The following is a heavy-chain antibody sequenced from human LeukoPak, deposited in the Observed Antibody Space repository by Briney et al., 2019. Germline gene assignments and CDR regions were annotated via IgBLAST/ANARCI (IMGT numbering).Heavy chain of an antibody. D-gene: IGHD3-22*01. V-gene: IGHV4-38-2*01. CDR3: ARGGRGYYDFLDY. Sequence: PGGSLRLSCAASGFTFSSYWMHWVRQAPGKGLEWIGTIYRSGSTYYNPSLKSRVTMSIDTSKNQFSLNLTSVTAADTAVYYCARGGRGYYDFLDYWGQGTLVSVSS. CDR1: GFTFSSYW. CDR2: IYRSGST. J-gene: IGHJ4*02.